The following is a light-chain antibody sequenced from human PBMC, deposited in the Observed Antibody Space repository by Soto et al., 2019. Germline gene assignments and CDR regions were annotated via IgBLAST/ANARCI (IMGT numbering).Light chain of an antibody. CDR1: QSISSW. J-gene: IGKJ2*01. Sequence: DIQMTQSPSTLSASVGDSVTITCRASQSISSWLAWYQQKPGKAPKLLIYKASSLESGVTSRFSGSGSGTEFTLPISSLQPDDFATYYCQQYNDYPYTFGQGTKLEIK. CDR3: QQYNDYPYT. V-gene: IGKV1-5*03. CDR2: KAS.